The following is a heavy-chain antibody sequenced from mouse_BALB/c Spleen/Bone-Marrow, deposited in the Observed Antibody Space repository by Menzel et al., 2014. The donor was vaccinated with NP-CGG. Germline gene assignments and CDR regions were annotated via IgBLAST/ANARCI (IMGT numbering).Heavy chain of an antibody. D-gene: IGHD3-1*01. CDR1: GFTFNTFA. V-gene: IGHV10-3*01. CDR2: IRNTNNNYET. CDR3: VGEKSGSETCFAY. J-gene: IGHJ3*01. Sequence: EVQLVESGGGLVQPTGSLKLSCAASGFTFNTFAMHWVRQAPGKGLEWVARIRNTNNNYETYYADSVKDRFTISRDYSQSMLYLQMSRVKTEDTDMYYWVGEKSGSETCFAYWGQGTLGTVSA.